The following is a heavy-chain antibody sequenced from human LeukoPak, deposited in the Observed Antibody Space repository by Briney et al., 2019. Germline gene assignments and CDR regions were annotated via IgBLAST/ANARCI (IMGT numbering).Heavy chain of an antibody. CDR1: GFTFDDYA. V-gene: IGHV3-9*01. J-gene: IGHJ4*02. D-gene: IGHD1-26*01. Sequence: GRSLRLSCAASGFTFDDYAMHWVRQAPGKGLEWVSGISGNSGSIDYADSVKGRFTISRDNAKNSLYLQMNSLRAEDTALYYCAKDIVGELSLIDYWGQGTLVTVSS. CDR3: AKDIVGELSLIDY. CDR2: ISGNSGSI.